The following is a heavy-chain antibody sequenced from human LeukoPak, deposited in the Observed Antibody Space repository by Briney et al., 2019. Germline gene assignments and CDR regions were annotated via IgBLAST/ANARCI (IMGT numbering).Heavy chain of an antibody. CDR1: GGSISSGGYY. J-gene: IGHJ4*02. CDR3: ARAGDYYDSSGYPYSFDF. V-gene: IGHV4-31*03. CDR2: IYYSGST. D-gene: IGHD3-22*01. Sequence: SQTLSLTCTVSGGSISSGGYYWSWIRQHPGKGLEWIGYIYYSGSTYYNPSLKSRVTISVDTSKNQFSLKLSSVTAADTAVYYCARAGDYYDSSGYPYSFDFWGQGTLVTVSS.